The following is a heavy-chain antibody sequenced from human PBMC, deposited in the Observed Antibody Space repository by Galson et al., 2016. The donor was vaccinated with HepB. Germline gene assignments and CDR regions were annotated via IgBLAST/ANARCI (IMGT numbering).Heavy chain of an antibody. D-gene: IGHD4-23*01. CDR1: GFTFGTYT. J-gene: IGHJ4*02. CDR3: AKDHGGYSGFDY. CDR2: ITGDRANA. V-gene: IGHV3-43*01. Sequence: CAASGFTFGTYTMHWIRQAPGEGLQWVSLITGDRANAYYADSVEGRFTISRDNRKNSLYLQMNSLRTEDTALYYCAKDHGGYSGFDYWGQGTLVTVPS.